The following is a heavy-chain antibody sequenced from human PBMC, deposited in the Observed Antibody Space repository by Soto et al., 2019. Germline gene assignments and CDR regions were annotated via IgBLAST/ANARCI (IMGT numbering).Heavy chain of an antibody. CDR1: GYTFTSYG. D-gene: IGHD5-18*01. CDR3: AREGGYSYEYYFDY. V-gene: IGHV1-18*01. J-gene: IGHJ4*02. Sequence: QVQLVQSGAKVKKPGASVKVSCKASGYTFTSYGINWVRQAPGQGLEWMGWISGYSGNTNYAQKLRGRVTMTTDTSTSTAYMVLRSLRSDDTAVYYCAREGGYSYEYYFDYWGQGTLVTVSS. CDR2: ISGYSGNT.